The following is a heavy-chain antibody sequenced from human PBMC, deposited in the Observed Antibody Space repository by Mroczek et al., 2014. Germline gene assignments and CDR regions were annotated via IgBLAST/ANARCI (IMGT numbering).Heavy chain of an antibody. CDR1: GGSISSYY. V-gene: IGHV4-59*01. Sequence: KESGPGLVKPSETLSLTCTVSGGSISSYYWSWIRQPPGKGLEWIGYIYYSGSTNYNPSLKSRVTISVDTSKNQFSLKLSSVTAADTAVYYCARREHGMTGNFDLVGPWHPGHCLL. CDR3: ARREHGMTGNFDL. CDR2: IYYSGST. D-gene: IGHD3-9*01. J-gene: IGHJ2*01.